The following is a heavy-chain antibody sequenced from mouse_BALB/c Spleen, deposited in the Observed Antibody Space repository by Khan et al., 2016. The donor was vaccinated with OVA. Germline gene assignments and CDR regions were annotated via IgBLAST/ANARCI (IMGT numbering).Heavy chain of an antibody. D-gene: IGHD1-1*01. V-gene: IGHV1-76*01. J-gene: IGHJ4*01. CDR2: IYPGTGST. CDR1: GYIFTNYW. CDR3: ARGAITSHAMDS. Sequence: QVQLKQSGAELVRPGASVKLSCKTSGYIFTNYWIHWVKQRSGQGLEWIARIYPGTGSTYSNEKFKGKATLTADKSSSTAYMQPSSLKSEDAAVYFCARGAITSHAMDSWGQGTSVTVSS.